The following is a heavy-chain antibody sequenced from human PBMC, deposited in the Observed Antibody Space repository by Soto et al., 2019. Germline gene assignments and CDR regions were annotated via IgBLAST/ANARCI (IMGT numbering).Heavy chain of an antibody. D-gene: IGHD3-22*01. J-gene: IGHJ4*02. CDR1: GFTFSSYG. CDR3: AKKRHDSSGYYPAYFDY. CDR2: ISYDGSNK. V-gene: IGHV3-30*18. Sequence: PGGSLRLSCAASGFTFSSYGMHWVRQAPGKGLEWVAVISYDGSNKYYADSVKGRFTISRDNSKNTLYLQMNSLRAEDTAVYYCAKKRHDSSGYYPAYFDYWGQGTLVTVSS.